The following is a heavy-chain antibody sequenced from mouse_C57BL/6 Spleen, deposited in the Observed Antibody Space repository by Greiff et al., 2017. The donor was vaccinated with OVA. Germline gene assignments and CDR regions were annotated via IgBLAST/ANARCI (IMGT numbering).Heavy chain of an antibody. V-gene: IGHV1-74*01. CDR2: IHPSDSDT. CDR1: GYTFTSYW. J-gene: IGHJ3*01. D-gene: IGHD1-1*01. Sequence: QVQLQQPGAELVKPGASVKVSRKASGYTFTSYWMHWVKQRPGQGLEWIGRIHPSDSDTNYNQKFKGKATLTVDKSSSTAYMQLSSLTSEDSAVYYCARDYYGSSSRLAYWGQGTLVTVSA. CDR3: ARDYYGSSSRLAY.